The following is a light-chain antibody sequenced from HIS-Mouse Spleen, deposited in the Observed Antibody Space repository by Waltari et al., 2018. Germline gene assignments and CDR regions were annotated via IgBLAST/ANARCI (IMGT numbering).Light chain of an antibody. J-gene: IGLJ2*01. CDR3: YSTDSSGNHRV. CDR1: ALPKKY. CDR2: EDS. Sequence: SYVLTQPPSVSVAPGKTARITSSGDALPKKYAYWYQQKSGQAPVLVIYEDSKRPSGIPERFSGSSSGTMATLTISGAQVEDEADYYCYSTDSSGNHRVFGGGTKLTVL. V-gene: IGLV3-10*01.